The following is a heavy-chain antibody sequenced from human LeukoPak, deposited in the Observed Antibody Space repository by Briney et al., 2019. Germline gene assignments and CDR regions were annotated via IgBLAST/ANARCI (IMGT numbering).Heavy chain of an antibody. V-gene: IGHV1-18*01. D-gene: IGHD6-19*01. CDR2: ISAYNGNT. CDR3: ASNRPSSGWYDLDY. CDR1: GYTFSTYG. J-gene: IGHJ4*02. Sequence: ASAKVSCKASGYTFSTYGFSWVRQAPGQGLEWMGWISAYNGNTRYAQKLQGRVTMTTDTSTSTAYMELRSLRSDDTAVYYCASNRPSSGWYDLDYWGQGTLVTVPS.